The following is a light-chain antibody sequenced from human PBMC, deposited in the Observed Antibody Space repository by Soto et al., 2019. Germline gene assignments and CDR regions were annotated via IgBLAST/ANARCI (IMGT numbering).Light chain of an antibody. CDR3: QQYESIPST. Sequence: DIQMTQSPSSLSASVGDRVTITCQASQDIRNYLNWYQQKPGKAPKLLFYDVSHLQPGVPSRFSGSASGTDFTLTISNLQSEDFATYHCQQYESIPSTFGGGTKVDIK. J-gene: IGKJ4*01. CDR2: DVS. CDR1: QDIRNY. V-gene: IGKV1-33*01.